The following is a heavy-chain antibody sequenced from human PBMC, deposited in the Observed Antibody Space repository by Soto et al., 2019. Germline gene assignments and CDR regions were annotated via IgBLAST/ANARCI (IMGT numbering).Heavy chain of an antibody. V-gene: IGHV4-59*01. J-gene: IGHJ6*02. CDR2: IYYSGST. CDR1: GGSISSYY. D-gene: IGHD5-18*01. Sequence: SETLSLTCTVSGGSISSYYWSWIRQPPGKGLEWIGYIYYSGSTNYNPSLKSRVTISVDTSKNQFSLKLSPVTAADTAVYYCARYLRGTAMDWWVYYYYGMDVWGQGTTVTVSS. CDR3: ARYLRGTAMDWWVYYYYGMDV.